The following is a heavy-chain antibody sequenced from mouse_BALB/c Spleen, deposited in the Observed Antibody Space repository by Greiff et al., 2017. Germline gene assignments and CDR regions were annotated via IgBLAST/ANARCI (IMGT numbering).Heavy chain of an antibody. Sequence: EVNLVESGGGLVKPGGSLKLSCAASGFTFSSYAMSWVRQTPEKRLEWVATISSGGSYTYYPDSVKGRFTISRDNAKNTLYLQMSSLRSEDTAMYYCARLATTVVAPGYFDYWGQGTTLTVSS. V-gene: IGHV5-9-3*01. CDR2: ISSGGSYT. J-gene: IGHJ2*01. CDR3: ARLATTVVAPGYFDY. D-gene: IGHD1-1*01. CDR1: GFTFSSYA.